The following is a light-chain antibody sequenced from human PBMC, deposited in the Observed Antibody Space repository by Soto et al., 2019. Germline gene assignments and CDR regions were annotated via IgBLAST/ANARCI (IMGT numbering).Light chain of an antibody. Sequence: QSALTQPPSASGTPGQAVTISCTGTSRDIGGYDFVSWYQVRPGEAPQLIIYNVNGRPSGVPRRFSGSKSGNTASLTVSGLQAVDEADYYCSSYSDTNICGFGTGTMVTV. V-gene: IGLV2-8*01. CDR3: SSYSDTNICG. CDR1: SRDIGGYDF. CDR2: NVN. J-gene: IGLJ1*01.